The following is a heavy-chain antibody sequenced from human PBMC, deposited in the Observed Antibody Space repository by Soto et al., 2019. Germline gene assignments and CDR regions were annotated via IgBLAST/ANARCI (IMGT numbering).Heavy chain of an antibody. Sequence: QVQLVQSGAEVKKPGSSVKVSCKASGGTFSSYAISWVRQAPGQGLEWMGGIIPIFGTANYAQKFQGRVTITADESPSTDYMELSSLRYEDKDVYYCARDQPADSRTYFDYWGQGTLVTVSS. J-gene: IGHJ4*02. CDR2: IIPIFGTA. V-gene: IGHV1-69*01. CDR1: GGTFSSYA. CDR3: ARDQPADSRTYFDY. D-gene: IGHD6-13*01.